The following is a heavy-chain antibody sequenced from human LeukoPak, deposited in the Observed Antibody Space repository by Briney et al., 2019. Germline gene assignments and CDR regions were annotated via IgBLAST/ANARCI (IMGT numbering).Heavy chain of an antibody. J-gene: IGHJ4*02. D-gene: IGHD1-26*01. CDR1: GFTFSSYA. Sequence: GGSLRLSCAASGFTFSSYAMHWVRQAPGKGLEWEAVISYDGSNKYYADSVKGRFTISRDNSKNTLYLQMNSLRAEDTAVYYCARWGFGESYWGQGTLVTVSS. V-gene: IGHV3-30-3*01. CDR2: ISYDGSNK. CDR3: ARWGFGESY.